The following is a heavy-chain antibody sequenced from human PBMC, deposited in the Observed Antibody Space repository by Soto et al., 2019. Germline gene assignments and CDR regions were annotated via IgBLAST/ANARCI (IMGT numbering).Heavy chain of an antibody. D-gene: IGHD6-19*01. V-gene: IGHV4-38-2*02. J-gene: IGHJ4*01. CDR2: IYHRGIT. CDR1: GFSLSSGCY. CDR3: ASAQVMVVAGSTFYY. Sequence: SKTLSLTCTVTGFSLSSGCYSVWIQQPSGKGAKSFTNIYHRGITFYSPSLKSQIHISVHTSKNHYSLNLRSVSAADTAVYYCASAQVMVVAGSTFYYWGPGTLVTVSS.